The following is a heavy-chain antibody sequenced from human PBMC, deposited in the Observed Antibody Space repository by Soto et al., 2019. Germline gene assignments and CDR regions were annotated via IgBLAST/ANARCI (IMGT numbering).Heavy chain of an antibody. CDR2: FDPEDGET. V-gene: IGHV1-24*01. CDR1: GYTLTELS. CDR3: ATSPVEMATITRYYYYGMDV. D-gene: IGHD5-12*01. Sequence: ASVKVSCKVSGYTLTELSMHWVRQAPGKGLEWMGGFDPEDGETICAQKFQGRVTMTEDTSTDTAYMELSSLRSEDTAVYYCATSPVEMATITRYYYYGMDVWGQGTTVTVSS. J-gene: IGHJ6*02.